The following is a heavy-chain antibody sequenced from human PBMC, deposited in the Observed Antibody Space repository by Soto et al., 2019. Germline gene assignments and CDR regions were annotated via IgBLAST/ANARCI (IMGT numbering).Heavy chain of an antibody. CDR3: AGSGDDHNSGMDV. V-gene: IGHV4-30-2*01. Sequence: QLQLQESGSGLVKPSQTLSLTCAVSGGSISSGGYSWSWIRQPPGKGLEWIGYIYHSGSTYYNPSLEGRVTISVDRSKNQFSLRLGSVTAADTAGYCCAGSGDDHNSGMDVWGQGTTVTVSS. CDR2: IYHSGST. CDR1: GGSISSGGYS. D-gene: IGHD2-15*01. J-gene: IGHJ6*02.